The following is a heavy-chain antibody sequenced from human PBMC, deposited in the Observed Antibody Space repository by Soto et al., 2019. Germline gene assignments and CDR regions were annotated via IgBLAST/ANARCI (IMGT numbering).Heavy chain of an antibody. V-gene: IGHV2-5*02. D-gene: IGHD3-10*02. Sequence: QITLKESGPTLVKPTQTLTLTCTFSGFSLSSRGEAVGWIRQPPGKALEWLALIYWDDDKRYSPSLKTRLAITQDTSRNQVVLTMTNMDPVDTATYFCAHMFGQVSPFNWFDPWGQGTLVTVSS. CDR3: AHMFGQVSPFNWFDP. CDR1: GFSLSSRGEA. J-gene: IGHJ5*02. CDR2: IYWDDDK.